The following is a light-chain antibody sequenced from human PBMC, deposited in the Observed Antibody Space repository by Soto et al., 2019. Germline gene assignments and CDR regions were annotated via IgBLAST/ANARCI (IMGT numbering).Light chain of an antibody. V-gene: IGKV3-15*01. J-gene: IGKJ5*01. CDR2: GAS. Sequence: EIVMTQSPATLSVSPGERATLSCRASQSVSGNLAWYQQKPGQAPRLLIYGASTRANGIPARFSGSGSGTEFTLTISSLQSEEFAVYYCQQYNNWFSITFGQGTRLEIK. CDR1: QSVSGN. CDR3: QQYNNWFSIT.